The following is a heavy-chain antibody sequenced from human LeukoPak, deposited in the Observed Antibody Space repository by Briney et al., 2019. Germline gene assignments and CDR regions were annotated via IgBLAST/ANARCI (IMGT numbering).Heavy chain of an antibody. J-gene: IGHJ4*02. Sequence: PGRSLRLSCAASGFTFSSYGMHWVRQAPGKGLEWVAVIWYDGSNRYYADSVKGRFTISRDNSKNTLYLQMNSLRAEDTAVYYCATYFRIPHDCWGQGTLVTVSS. CDR1: GFTFSSYG. CDR3: ATYFRIPHDC. V-gene: IGHV3-33*01. CDR2: IWYDGSNR. D-gene: IGHD3-9*01.